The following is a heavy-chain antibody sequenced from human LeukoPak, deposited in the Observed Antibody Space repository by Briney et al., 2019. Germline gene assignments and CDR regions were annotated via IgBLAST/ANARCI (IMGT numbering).Heavy chain of an antibody. D-gene: IGHD4/OR15-4a*01. CDR2: ISSDGSEK. J-gene: IGHJ3*01. CDR3: AKNEAN. CDR1: GFTFSSYP. V-gene: IGHV3-30*18. Sequence: GGPLRLSCVASGFTFSSYPMNWVRQAPGKGLEWVAVISSDGSEKFYADSEKVRFTISRGNSKNTLYLQMNSLRGGDTAVYYCAKNEANGGQGTMVTVSP.